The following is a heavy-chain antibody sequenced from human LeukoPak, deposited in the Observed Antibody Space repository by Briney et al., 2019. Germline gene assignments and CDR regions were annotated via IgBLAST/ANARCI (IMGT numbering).Heavy chain of an antibody. Sequence: GGSLRLSCAASGFIFNNYGMYWVRQAPGKGLEWVSSISGSGGSTQYAASVQGRFTISRDNSKNTLYLQMNSLRAEDTAVYYCAKDPNGDYIGTFDIWGQGTMVTVSS. CDR1: GFIFNNYG. CDR3: AKDPNGDYIGTFDI. D-gene: IGHD4-17*01. V-gene: IGHV3-23*01. CDR2: ISGSGGST. J-gene: IGHJ3*02.